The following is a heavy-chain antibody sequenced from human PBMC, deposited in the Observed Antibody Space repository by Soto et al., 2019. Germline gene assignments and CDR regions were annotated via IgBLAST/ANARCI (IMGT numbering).Heavy chain of an antibody. Sequence: ASVKGSCKASGGTLSSDAISWGGQAPGQRVEGMGGISPIFWTAKEAQKFQGRVTMTTDTSTSTAHQELRRLRSDDTAGYYCGSIADKQYVMDVWGQGTTVTVSS. CDR1: GGTLSSDA. V-gene: IGHV1-69*05. D-gene: IGHD2-21*01. J-gene: IGHJ6*02. CDR3: GSIADKQYVMDV. CDR2: ISPIFWTA.